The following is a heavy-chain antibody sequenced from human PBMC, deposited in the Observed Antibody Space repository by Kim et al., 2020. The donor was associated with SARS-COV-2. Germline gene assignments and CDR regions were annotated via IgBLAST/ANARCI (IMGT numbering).Heavy chain of an antibody. V-gene: IGHV1-18*01. J-gene: IGHJ6*02. CDR3: ARHIRMDV. D-gene: IGHD2-21*01. Sequence: NGNTNYAQKLQGRVTMTTDTSTSTAYMELRSLRSDDTAVYYCARHIRMDVWGQGTTVTVSS. CDR2: NGNT.